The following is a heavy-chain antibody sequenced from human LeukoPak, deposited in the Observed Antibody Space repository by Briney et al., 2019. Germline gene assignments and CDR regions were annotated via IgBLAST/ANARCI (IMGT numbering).Heavy chain of an antibody. Sequence: GGSLRLSCKASGFTFNYYWMSWVRQAPGKGLEWVANIKKDGSEKYYVDSVKGRFTISRDNAKTSVYLQMNSLRAEDTAVYYCARDNGPDAFDIWGQGTMVTVSS. CDR1: GFTFNYYW. D-gene: IGHD2-8*01. V-gene: IGHV3-7*04. J-gene: IGHJ3*02. CDR2: IKKDGSEK. CDR3: ARDNGPDAFDI.